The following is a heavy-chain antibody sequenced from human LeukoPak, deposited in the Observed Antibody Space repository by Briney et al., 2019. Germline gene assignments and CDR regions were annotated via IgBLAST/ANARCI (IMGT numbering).Heavy chain of an antibody. CDR1: GYTFTGYY. CDR3: ARVMTPRGYCSSTSCYGDAFDI. Sequence: GASVKVSCKASGYTFTGYYMHWVRQAPGQGLEWMGWINPNSGGTNYAQKFQGRVTMTRDTSISTDYMELSRLRSDDTAVYYCARVMTPRGYCSSTSCYGDAFDIWGQGTMVTVSS. V-gene: IGHV1-2*02. CDR2: INPNSGGT. J-gene: IGHJ3*02. D-gene: IGHD2-2*01.